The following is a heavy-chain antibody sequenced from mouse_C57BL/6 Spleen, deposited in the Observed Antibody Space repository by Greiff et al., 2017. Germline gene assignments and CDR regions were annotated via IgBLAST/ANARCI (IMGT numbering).Heavy chain of an antibody. D-gene: IGHD4-1*01. CDR3: ARGRGGTNYFDY. V-gene: IGHV5-4*03. CDR1: GFTFSSYA. J-gene: IGHJ2*01. CDR2: ISDGGSYT. Sequence: DVKLVESGGGLVKPGGSLKLSCAASGFTFSSYAMSWVRQTPEKRLEWVATISDGGSYTYYPDNVKGRFTISRDNAKNNLYLQMSHLKSEDTAMYYCARGRGGTNYFDYWGQGTTLTVSS.